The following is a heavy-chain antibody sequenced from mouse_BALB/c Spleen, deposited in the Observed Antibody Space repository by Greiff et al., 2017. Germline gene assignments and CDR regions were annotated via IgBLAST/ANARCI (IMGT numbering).Heavy chain of an antibody. CDR3: VRERGYGNKGYYFDY. Sequence: VKVVESGPGLVAPSQSLSITCTVSGFSLTSYDISWIRQPPGKGLEWLGVIWTGGGTNYNSAFMSRLSISKDNSKSQVFLKMNSLQTDDTAIYYCVRERGYGNKGYYFDYWGQGTTLTVSS. CDR1: GFSLTSYD. D-gene: IGHD2-10*02. J-gene: IGHJ2*01. V-gene: IGHV2-9-2*01. CDR2: IWTGGGT.